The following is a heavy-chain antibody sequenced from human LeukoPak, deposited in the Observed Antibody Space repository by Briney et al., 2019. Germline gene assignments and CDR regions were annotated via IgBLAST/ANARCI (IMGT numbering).Heavy chain of an antibody. Sequence: SETLSLTCTVSGGSISSNYWSWIRQPPGKGLEWIGFIYYSGSTNYNPSLKSRVTISVDTSKNHFSLKLNSLTAAYTAVYYCARLLDYDTSGYPDTFDIWGQGTMVTVSS. CDR3: ARLLDYDTSGYPDTFDI. CDR2: IYYSGST. V-gene: IGHV4-59*01. D-gene: IGHD3-22*01. J-gene: IGHJ3*02. CDR1: GGSISSNY.